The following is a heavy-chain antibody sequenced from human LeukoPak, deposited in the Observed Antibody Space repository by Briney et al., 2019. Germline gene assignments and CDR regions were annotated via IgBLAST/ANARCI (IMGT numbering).Heavy chain of an antibody. CDR3: ARNDPSYSSSWYGGY. CDR1: GFTFSSYN. J-gene: IGHJ4*02. V-gene: IGHV3-48*02. Sequence: GGSLRLSCATSGFTFSSYNMNWVRQAPGKGLEWVSFISSNGKTIHYADSVKGRFTISRDNAKNSLYLQMDSLRDDDTAVYHCARNDPSYSSSWYGGYWGQGTLVTVSS. CDR2: ISSNGKTI. D-gene: IGHD6-13*01.